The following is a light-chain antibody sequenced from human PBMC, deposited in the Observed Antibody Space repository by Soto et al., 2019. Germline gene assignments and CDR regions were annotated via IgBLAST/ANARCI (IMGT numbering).Light chain of an antibody. J-gene: IGLJ2*01. CDR1: SGHSSYA. CDR3: QTWGTGIGV. CDR2: LNSDGSH. Sequence: QSVLTQSPSASASLGASVILTCTLSSGHSSYAIAWHQQQPEKGPRYLVNLNSDGSHTKGDGIPDRFSGSSSGAERYLTISSLQSEDEADYYCQTWGTGIGVFGGGTQLTVL. V-gene: IGLV4-69*01.